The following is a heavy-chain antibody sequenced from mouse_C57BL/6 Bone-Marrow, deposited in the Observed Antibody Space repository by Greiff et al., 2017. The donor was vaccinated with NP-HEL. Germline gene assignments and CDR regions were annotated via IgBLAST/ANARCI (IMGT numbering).Heavy chain of an antibody. Sequence: PDKRLEWVATISSGGSYTYYPDSVKGRFTISRDNAKNTLYLQMSSLKSEDTAMYYCARQASTMITTRYAMDYWGQGTSVTVSS. V-gene: IGHV5-6*01. D-gene: IGHD2-4*01. CDR3: ARQASTMITTRYAMDY. J-gene: IGHJ4*01. CDR2: ISSGGSYT.